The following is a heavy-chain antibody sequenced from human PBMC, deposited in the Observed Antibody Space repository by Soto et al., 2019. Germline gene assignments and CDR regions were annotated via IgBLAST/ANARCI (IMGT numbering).Heavy chain of an antibody. D-gene: IGHD3-22*01. CDR3: ATATYYYDSSGCEGSYWCFDL. Sequence: ETLSLTCTVSGGSISSYYWSWIRQPPGKGLEWVSVISGSGGSTYYADSVKGRFTISRDNSKNTLYLQMNSLRAEDTAVYYCATATYYYDSSGCEGSYWCFDLWGRGTLVTVSS. V-gene: IGHV3-23*01. CDR2: ISGSGGST. CDR1: GGSISSYY. J-gene: IGHJ2*01.